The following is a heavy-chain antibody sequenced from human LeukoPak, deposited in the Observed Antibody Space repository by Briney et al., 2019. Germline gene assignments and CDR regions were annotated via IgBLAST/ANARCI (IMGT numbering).Heavy chain of an antibody. CDR1: GFTFSTYG. D-gene: IGHD2-21*02. CDR2: IGGGRADK. CDR3: ARRCGDCLGASDI. Sequence: SGGSLRLSCVASGFTFSTYGMRWVRQAPGKGLEWVSSIGGGRADKYYADSVKGRFTISRDNSKNTLSLQLNSMRVEDTAIYYCARRCGDCLGASDIWDQGTMVTVSS. V-gene: IGHV3-23*01. J-gene: IGHJ3*02.